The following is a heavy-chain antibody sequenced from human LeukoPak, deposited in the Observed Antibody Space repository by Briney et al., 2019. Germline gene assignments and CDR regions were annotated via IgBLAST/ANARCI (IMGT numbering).Heavy chain of an antibody. J-gene: IGHJ5*02. V-gene: IGHV1-18*01. CDR3: AALGYCSSTSCSNVVFDP. D-gene: IGHD2-2*01. CDR2: INAYNGNT. CDR1: GYTFTSYG. Sequence: ASVKVSCKASGYTFTSYGISWVRQAPGQGLEWMGWINAYNGNTNYAQKLQGRGTMTTDTSTSTAYMELRSLRSDDTAVYYCAALGYCSSTSCSNVVFDPWGQGTLVTVSS.